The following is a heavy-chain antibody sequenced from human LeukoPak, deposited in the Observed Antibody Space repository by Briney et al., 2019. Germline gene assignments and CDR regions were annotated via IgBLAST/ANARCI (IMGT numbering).Heavy chain of an antibody. CDR3: AKADYYGSGSYYTFDY. V-gene: IGHV3-23*01. D-gene: IGHD3-10*01. J-gene: IGHJ4*02. CDR1: GFTFSSYA. CDR2: ISGSGGST. Sequence: GGSLRLSCAASGFTFSSYAMSWVRQAPGKGLEWVSAISGSGGSTYYADSVKGRFTISRDNSKNTLYLQMNSLRAEDTAVYYCAKADYYGSGSYYTFDYWGQGTLVTVSS.